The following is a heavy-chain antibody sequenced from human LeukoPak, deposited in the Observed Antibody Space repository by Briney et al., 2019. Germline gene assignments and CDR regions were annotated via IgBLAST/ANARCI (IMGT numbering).Heavy chain of an antibody. CDR2: VDVSGGTT. Sequence: GGSLRLSCAASGFTFSSFMSWVRQAPGKGLELVSTVDVSGGTTYFSDSVKGRFTISRDNSKNTLYLQMNSLRADDTAVYYCAKDQTPYSWGQGTLITVSS. CDR3: AKDQTPYS. V-gene: IGHV3-23*01. D-gene: IGHD4-23*01. J-gene: IGHJ4*02. CDR1: GFTFSSF.